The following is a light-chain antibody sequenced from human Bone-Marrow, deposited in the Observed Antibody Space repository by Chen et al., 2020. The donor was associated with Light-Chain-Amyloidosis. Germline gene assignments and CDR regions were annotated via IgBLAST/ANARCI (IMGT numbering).Light chain of an antibody. CDR3: QQYYTTPRT. V-gene: IGKV4-1*01. CDR1: QSLLYSSNKENY. CDR2: WAS. J-gene: IGKJ2*01. Sequence: DIVMTQSPDSLAVSLGERAPIKCKSSQSLLYSSNKENYLAWYQQKPRQPPKLLIYWASTRESGVPDRFSGSGSGTDFTLTISGLQAEDVAVYYCQQYYTTPRTFGQGTKLEIK.